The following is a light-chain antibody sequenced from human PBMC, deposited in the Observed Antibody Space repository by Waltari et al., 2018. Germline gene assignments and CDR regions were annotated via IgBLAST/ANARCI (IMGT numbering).Light chain of an antibody. V-gene: IGLV3-21*04. Sequence: SYVVTQPPSVSVAPGETATITCGGDNIGTYSVHWYQQKAGQAPVLVIFYDRDRTSGIPDRFSGSNSGNTATLTISRVEAGDDARYYCHVWHPHVDPGVFGTGTEVTVV. J-gene: IGLJ1*01. CDR3: HVWHPHVDPGV. CDR1: NIGTYS. CDR2: YDR.